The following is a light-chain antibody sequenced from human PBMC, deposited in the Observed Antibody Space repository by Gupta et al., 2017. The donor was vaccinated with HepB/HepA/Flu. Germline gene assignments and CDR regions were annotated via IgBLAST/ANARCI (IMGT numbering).Light chain of an antibody. V-gene: IGLV3-19*01. CDR3: NSRDSSGNHVV. J-gene: IGLJ2*01. CDR2: GKN. CDR1: SLRSYY. Sequence: DRPRAPPVSVAWGQTVRITCQGDSLRSYYASWYQQKPGQAPVLVIYGKNNRPSGIPDRFSGSSSGNTASLTITGAQSEDEADYYCNSRDSSGNHVVFGGGTKLTVL.